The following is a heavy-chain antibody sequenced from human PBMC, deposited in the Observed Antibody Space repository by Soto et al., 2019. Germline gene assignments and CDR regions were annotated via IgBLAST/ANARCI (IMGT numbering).Heavy chain of an antibody. Sequence: EVQLVESGGGLVQPGGSLRLSCAASGFTFSSYVINWVRQAPGKGLEWVSYISISSSTRYYADSVRGRFTISRDNAKNSLSLQMNSLRDEDTAVYYCASGGGFCDYWGQGTLVTVSS. CDR1: GFTFSSYV. J-gene: IGHJ4*02. V-gene: IGHV3-48*02. CDR2: ISISSSTR. D-gene: IGHD3-16*01. CDR3: ASGGGFCDY.